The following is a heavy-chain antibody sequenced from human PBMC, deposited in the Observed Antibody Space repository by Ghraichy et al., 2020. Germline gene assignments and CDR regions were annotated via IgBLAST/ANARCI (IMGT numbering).Heavy chain of an antibody. CDR1: GGSISSGGYY. Sequence: SETLSLTCTVSGGSISSGGYYWSWIRQHPGKGLEWIGYIYYSGSTYYNPSLKSRVTISVDTSKNQFSLKLSSVTAADTAVYYCARRIRGAVSPKFDDAFDIWGQGTMVTVSS. CDR3: ARRIRGAVSPKFDDAFDI. V-gene: IGHV4-31*03. CDR2: IYYSGST. J-gene: IGHJ3*02. D-gene: IGHD3-10*02.